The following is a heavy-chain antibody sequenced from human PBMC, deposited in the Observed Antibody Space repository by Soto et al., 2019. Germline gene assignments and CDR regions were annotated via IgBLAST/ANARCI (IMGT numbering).Heavy chain of an antibody. CDR2: ISYDGSNK. CDR1: GFTFSSYA. Sequence: QVQLVESGGGVVQPGRSLRLSCAASGFTFSSYAMHWVRQAPGKGLEWVAVISYDGSNKYYADSVKGRFTISSDNSKNTLYLQINSLRAEDTAVYYCARVVRGAAANRSSYYYGMDVWGQGTTVTVSS. CDR3: ARVVRGAAANRSSYYYGMDV. V-gene: IGHV3-30-3*01. J-gene: IGHJ6*02. D-gene: IGHD6-13*01.